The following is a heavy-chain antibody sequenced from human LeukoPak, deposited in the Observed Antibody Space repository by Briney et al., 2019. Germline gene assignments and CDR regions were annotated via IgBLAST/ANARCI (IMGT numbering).Heavy chain of an antibody. CDR1: GFPFSTYG. V-gene: IGHV3-30*18. D-gene: IGHD2-8*02. J-gene: IGHJ4*02. CDR2: ISNGGNNK. Sequence: GGSLRLSCAASGFPFSTYGMHWVRQAPGKGLEWVAAISNGGNNKFYADSVKGRFTISRDNPKNTMNLQMNSLRAEDTAVYYCAKGGGVIGRSYYFDYWGQGTLVTVSS. CDR3: AKGGGVIGRSYYFDY.